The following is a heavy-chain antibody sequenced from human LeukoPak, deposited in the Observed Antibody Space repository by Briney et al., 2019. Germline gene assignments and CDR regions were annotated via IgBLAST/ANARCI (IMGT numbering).Heavy chain of an antibody. CDR1: GFTFSSFG. Sequence: GGSLRLSCAASGFTFSSFGMHWVRQAPGKGLEWVAFIRYDGSNKYYADSVKGRFTISRDNSKNTLYLQMNSLRAEDTAVYYCAKDNGGSYYVADYWGQGTLVTVSS. V-gene: IGHV3-30*02. CDR2: IRYDGSNK. D-gene: IGHD1-26*01. CDR3: AKDNGGSYYVADY. J-gene: IGHJ4*02.